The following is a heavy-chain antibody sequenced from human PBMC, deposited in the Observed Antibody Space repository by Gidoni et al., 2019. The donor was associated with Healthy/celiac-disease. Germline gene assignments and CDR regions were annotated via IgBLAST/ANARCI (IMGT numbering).Heavy chain of an antibody. V-gene: IGHV1-3*01. Sequence: QVQLVQSGAEVKKPGASVKVSCKASGYTFTSYAMHWVRQAPGQRLEWMGWINAGNGNTKYSQKFQGRVTITRDTSASTAYMELSSLRSEDTAVYYCARSGGYCSSTSCKYYYYMDVWGKGTTVTVSS. D-gene: IGHD2-2*01. J-gene: IGHJ6*03. CDR3: ARSGGYCSSTSCKYYYYMDV. CDR2: INAGNGNT. CDR1: GYTFTSYA.